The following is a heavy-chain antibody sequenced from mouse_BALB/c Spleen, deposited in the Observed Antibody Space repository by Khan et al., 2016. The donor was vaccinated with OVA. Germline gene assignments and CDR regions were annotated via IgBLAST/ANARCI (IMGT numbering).Heavy chain of an antibody. CDR1: GYTFTNYG. V-gene: IGHV9-3-1*01. CDR2: INTYTGEP. Sequence: QIQLVQSGPELKKPGETVKISCKASGYTFTNYGMNWVKQSPGKALKWMGWINTYTGEPTYADDFKGRFAFSLETSASTAYLQINNLKNEDTATYCCARPPYFSYTRDHWGQGTSVTVSS. D-gene: IGHD2-10*01. J-gene: IGHJ4*01. CDR3: ARPPYFSYTRDH.